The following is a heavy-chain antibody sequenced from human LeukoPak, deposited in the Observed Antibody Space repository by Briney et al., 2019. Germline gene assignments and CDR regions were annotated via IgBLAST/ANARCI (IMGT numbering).Heavy chain of an antibody. V-gene: IGHV3-21*01. Sequence: PGGSLRLSCAASGFTFSTFAMIWVRQAPGKGLEWVSSISTTSSYIYYADSVKGRFTVSRDNAKNSLYLQMNSLRAEDTAVYYCARDSRGIAAGADYWGQGTLVTVSS. CDR2: ISTTSSYI. CDR3: ARDSRGIAAGADY. J-gene: IGHJ4*02. CDR1: GFTFSTFA. D-gene: IGHD6-13*01.